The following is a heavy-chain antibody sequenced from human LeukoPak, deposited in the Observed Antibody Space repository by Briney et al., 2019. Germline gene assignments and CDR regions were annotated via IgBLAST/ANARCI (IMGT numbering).Heavy chain of an antibody. V-gene: IGHV3-53*04. D-gene: IGHD6-13*01. J-gene: IGHJ4*02. Sequence: GGSLRLSCAASGFTVSSNYMNWVRQAPGKGLEWVSIIYSGGDTYYADSVKGRFTISRNNSKNTLYLQMNSLRPEDTAVYYCTRGPGSTWYSDYWGQGTLVTVSS. CDR1: GFTVSSNY. CDR2: IYSGGDT. CDR3: TRGPGSTWYSDY.